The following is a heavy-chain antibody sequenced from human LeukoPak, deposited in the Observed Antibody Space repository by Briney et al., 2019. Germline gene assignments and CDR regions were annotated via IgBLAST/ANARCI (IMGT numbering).Heavy chain of an antibody. CDR3: ARDLRYCSSASCSENGAFDI. Sequence: GGSLRLSCAASGFTFSSYWMTWVRQAPGKGLEWVANIKQDGSEKYYADSVKGRFTISRDNAKNSLFLQMNSLRAEDTAVYYCARDLRYCSSASCSENGAFDIWGQGTMVTVSS. CDR2: IKQDGSEK. J-gene: IGHJ3*02. D-gene: IGHD2-2*01. V-gene: IGHV3-7*01. CDR1: GFTFSSYW.